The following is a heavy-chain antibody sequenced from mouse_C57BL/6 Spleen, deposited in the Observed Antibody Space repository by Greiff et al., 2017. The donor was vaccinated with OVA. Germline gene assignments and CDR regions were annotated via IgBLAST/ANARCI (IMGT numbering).Heavy chain of an antibody. CDR1: GYTFTDYE. CDR2: IDPETGGT. CDR3: TRGGGYYFDY. Sequence: VQLQQSGAELVRPGASVTLSCKASGYTFTDYEMHWVKRTPVHGLEWIGAIDPETGGTAYNQKFKGKAILTADKSSSTAYMELRSLTSEDSAVYYCTRGGGYYFDYWGQGTTLTVSS. J-gene: IGHJ2*01. V-gene: IGHV1-15*01.